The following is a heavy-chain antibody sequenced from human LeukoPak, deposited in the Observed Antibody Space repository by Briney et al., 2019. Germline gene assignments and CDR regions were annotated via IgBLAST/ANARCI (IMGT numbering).Heavy chain of an antibody. Sequence: GASVKVSCKASGYTFTSYDINWVRQAAGLGLEWMGWMNPNSGNTGYAQEFQGRVTITRDTSISTGYMELSGLTSEDTAVYYCARGVNYDFWSGSYYSYYYMEVWGKGNMVTVSS. J-gene: IGHJ6*03. V-gene: IGHV1-8*01. D-gene: IGHD3-3*01. CDR3: ARGVNYDFWSGSYYSYYYMEV. CDR2: MNPNSGNT. CDR1: GYTFTSYD.